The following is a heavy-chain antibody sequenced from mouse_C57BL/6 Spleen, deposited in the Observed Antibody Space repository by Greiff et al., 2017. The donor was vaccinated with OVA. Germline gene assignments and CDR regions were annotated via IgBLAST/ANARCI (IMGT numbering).Heavy chain of an antibody. V-gene: IGHV1-18*01. CDR1: GYTFTDYN. J-gene: IGHJ3*01. CDR2: INPNNGGT. CDR3: ARRPYDYDEAWFAY. Sequence: VQLQQSGPELVKPGASVKIPCKASGYTFTDYNMDWVKQSHGKSLEWIGDINPNNGGTIYNQKYKGKATLTVDKSSSTAYMELRSLTSEDTAVYYCARRPYDYDEAWFAYWGQGTLVTVSA. D-gene: IGHD2-4*01.